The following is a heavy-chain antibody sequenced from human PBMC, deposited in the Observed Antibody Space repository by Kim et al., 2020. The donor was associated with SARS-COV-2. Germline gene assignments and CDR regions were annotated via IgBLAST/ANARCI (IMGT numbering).Heavy chain of an antibody. CDR1: GGSISSYY. CDR3: ARVRDYYDSSGYSGYYFDS. D-gene: IGHD3-22*01. J-gene: IGHJ4*02. Sequence: SETLSLTCTVSGGSISSYYWSWIRQPPGKGLEWIGYIYYSGSTNYNPSLKSRVTISVDTSKNQFSLKLSSVTAADTAVYYCARVRDYYDSSGYSGYYFDSWGQGTLVTVSP. CDR2: IYYSGST. V-gene: IGHV4-59*13.